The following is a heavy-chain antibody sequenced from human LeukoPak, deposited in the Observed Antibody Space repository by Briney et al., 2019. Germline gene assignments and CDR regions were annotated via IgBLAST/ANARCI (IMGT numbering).Heavy chain of an antibody. Sequence: PSQTLSHTCTVSGASVSSGSFFWSWIRQPAGKGLEWIGRIYKDWTINYNPTNYNPSLKNRVTISVDTSKNQFSLELSSVTAADTAVYYCARDYGDSNWFDPWGQGTLVTVSS. D-gene: IGHD4-17*01. CDR3: ARDYGDSNWFDP. CDR2: IYKDWTINYNPT. J-gene: IGHJ5*02. V-gene: IGHV4-61*02. CDR1: GASVSSGSFF.